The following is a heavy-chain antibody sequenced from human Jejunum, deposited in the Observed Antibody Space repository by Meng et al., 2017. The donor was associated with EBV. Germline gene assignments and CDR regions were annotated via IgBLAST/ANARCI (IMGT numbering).Heavy chain of an antibody. D-gene: IGHD2-2*01. Sequence: EVQRVGSGGGLVKPGGSLRLSCAASGFTLSDYSMTWVRQAPGKGLEWVSSISSTSDHIYYVDSVKGRFTISRDNAKNSLYLQMNSLRAEDTAVYYCAKCSTTCQKGSLDYWGQGTLVTVSS. CDR3: AKCSTTCQKGSLDY. J-gene: IGHJ4*02. CDR2: ISSTSDHI. V-gene: IGHV3-21*01. CDR1: GFTLSDYS.